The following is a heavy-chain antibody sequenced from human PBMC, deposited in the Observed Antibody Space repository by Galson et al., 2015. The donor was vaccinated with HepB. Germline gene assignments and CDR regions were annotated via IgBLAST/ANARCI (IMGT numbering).Heavy chain of an antibody. J-gene: IGHJ6*02. CDR2: INPNSGGT. CDR1: GYTFTGYY. Sequence: SVKVSCKASGYTFTGYYMHWVRQAPGQGLEWMGWINPNSGGTNYAQKFQGWVTMTRDTSISTAYMELSRLRSDDTAVYYCARDTAAAGNSNYYYYGMDVWGQGTTVTVSS. D-gene: IGHD6-13*01. V-gene: IGHV1-2*04. CDR3: ARDTAAAGNSNYYYYGMDV.